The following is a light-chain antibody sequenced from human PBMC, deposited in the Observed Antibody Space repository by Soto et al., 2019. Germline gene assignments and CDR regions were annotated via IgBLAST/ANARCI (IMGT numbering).Light chain of an antibody. V-gene: IGKV3-15*01. CDR2: GAS. CDR1: QSVNNK. J-gene: IGKJ1*01. CDR3: QQYNNWPPWT. Sequence: EIVMTQSPAALSVSPGERVTLSCRASQSVNNKLAWYQQKPGQAPRLLIYGASTRATDIPARFSGSGSGTEFTLTISSLQSEDFAVYYCQQYNNWPPWTFGQGTKVEIK.